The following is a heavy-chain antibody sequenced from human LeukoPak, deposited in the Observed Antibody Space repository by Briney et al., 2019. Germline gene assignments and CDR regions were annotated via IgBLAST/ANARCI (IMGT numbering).Heavy chain of an antibody. CDR2: INPNSGGT. CDR3: ARARPYSSGWYDY. V-gene: IGHV1-2*02. Sequence: ASVKVSCKASGYTFTGYYMHWVRQAPGQGLEWMGWINPNSGGTNYAQKFQGRVTMTRDTSTSTAYMELSRLRSDDTAVYYCARARPYSSGWYDYWGQGTLVTVSS. D-gene: IGHD6-19*01. CDR1: GYTFTGYY. J-gene: IGHJ4*02.